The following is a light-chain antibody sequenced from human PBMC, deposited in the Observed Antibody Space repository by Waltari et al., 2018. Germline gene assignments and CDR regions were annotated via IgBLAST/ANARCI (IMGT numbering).Light chain of an antibody. CDR2: INRDGSH. CDR3: QTWGAGIRV. CDR1: SGHSNYA. J-gene: IGLJ1*01. V-gene: IGLV4-69*01. Sequence: QLVLTQSPSASASLGASVKLTCTLSSGHSNYAIAWHQQQAEKGPRYLMKINRDGSHNKGDGIPDRFSGSTSGAARYLTISSLQSEDEADYYCQTWGAGIRVFGTGTKVTVL.